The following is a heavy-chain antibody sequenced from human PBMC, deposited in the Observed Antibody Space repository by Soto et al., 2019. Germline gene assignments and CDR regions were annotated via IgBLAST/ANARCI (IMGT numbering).Heavy chain of an antibody. V-gene: IGHV4-39*01. J-gene: IGHJ5*01. CDR1: GGSITSGSFY. CDR3: ARHGTALTAVNWFVS. Sequence: QVQVQESGPGLVKPSENLSLTCTVSGGSITSGSFYWGWVRHSPGKGLEWIGSIYYSGSVYYNPSLESRVTISADVSRDQFSLKLTSVTAADTAVYYCARHGTALTAVNWFVSWGHGTLVTVSS. D-gene: IGHD2-21*02. CDR2: IYYSGSV.